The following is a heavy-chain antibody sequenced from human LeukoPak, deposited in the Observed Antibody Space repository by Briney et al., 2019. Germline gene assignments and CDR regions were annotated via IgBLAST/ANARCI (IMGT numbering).Heavy chain of an antibody. V-gene: IGHV3-30*02. J-gene: IGHJ6*03. Sequence: SNKYYAYSVKRPFTISRDNSKNTLYLQINSLRAEDTAVYYCAKSGSTIFGVVIAHYYMDVWGKGTTVTVSS. D-gene: IGHD3-3*01. CDR2: SNK. CDR3: AKSGSTIFGVVIAHYYMDV.